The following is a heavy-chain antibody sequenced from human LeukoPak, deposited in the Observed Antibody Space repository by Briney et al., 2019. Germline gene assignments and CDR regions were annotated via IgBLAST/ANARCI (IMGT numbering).Heavy chain of an antibody. V-gene: IGHV3-21*01. CDR3: AREGIQLWPDY. J-gene: IGHJ4*02. CDR1: GFTFSSYS. D-gene: IGHD5-18*01. Sequence: GGSLRLSCAASGFTFSSYSMNWVRQTPGKGLEWVSSISSSSSYIYYADSVKGRFTISRDNAKNSLYLQMNSLRAEDTAVYYCAREGIQLWPDYWGQGTLVTVSS. CDR2: ISSSSSYI.